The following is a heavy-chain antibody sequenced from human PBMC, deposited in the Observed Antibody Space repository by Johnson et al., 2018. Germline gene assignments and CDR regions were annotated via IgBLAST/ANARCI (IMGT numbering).Heavy chain of an antibody. CDR1: GFTFSSYG. J-gene: IGHJ3*02. Sequence: QVQLVQSGGGVVQPGRSLRLSCAASGFTFSSYGMHWVRQAPGKGLEWVAVISYDGSNKYYADSVQGRFTISSDNSKNTLYLQMNSLRAEDTAVYYCAKKFYYDTTTDFDIWGQGTMVTVSS. D-gene: IGHD3-22*01. CDR2: ISYDGSNK. CDR3: AKKFYYDTTTDFDI. V-gene: IGHV3-30*18.